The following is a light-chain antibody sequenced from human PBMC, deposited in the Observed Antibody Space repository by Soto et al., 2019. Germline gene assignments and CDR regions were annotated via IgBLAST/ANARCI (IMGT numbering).Light chain of an antibody. Sequence: QSVLTQPPSASGAPRQGVTISCSGSTSNIGSNYDYWHQQFSGTAPTLLICKNNQRHSGVPDRFPGSKAGTSASLAISGLRSDDEADYCFAACDDSLNGFYVFGTETKVSVL. CDR2: KNN. CDR3: AACDDSLNGFYV. J-gene: IGLJ1*01. V-gene: IGLV1-47*01. CDR1: TSNIGSNY.